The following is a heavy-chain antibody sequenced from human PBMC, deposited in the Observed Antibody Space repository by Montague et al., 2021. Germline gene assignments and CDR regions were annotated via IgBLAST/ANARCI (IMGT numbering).Heavy chain of an antibody. CDR2: ISANGDRT. J-gene: IGHJ4*02. D-gene: IGHD6-19*01. CDR1: GFTFSSYA. CDR3: AKERGLSIDWYGENDS. Sequence: SLRLSCAASGFTFSSYAMNWVRQTPGKGLEWVSAISANGDRTYYVGSVKGRFTISRDNSKNTLYLQMNSLRAEDAAVYYCAKERGLSIDWYGENDSWGQGTLVTVSS. V-gene: IGHV3-23*01.